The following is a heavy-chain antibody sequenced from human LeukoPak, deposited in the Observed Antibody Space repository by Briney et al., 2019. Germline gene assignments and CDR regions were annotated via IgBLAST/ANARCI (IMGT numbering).Heavy chain of an antibody. CDR1: GFTFSSYS. CDR2: ISSSSSYI. V-gene: IGHV3-21*01. J-gene: IGHJ3*02. CDR3: ARARGNGNDAFDI. Sequence: GGSLRLSCAASGFTFSSYSMNWVRQAPGKGLEWVSSISSSSSYIYYADSVEGRFTISRDNAKNSLYLQMNSLRAEDTAVYYCARARGNGNDAFDIWGQGTMVTVSS. D-gene: IGHD4-23*01.